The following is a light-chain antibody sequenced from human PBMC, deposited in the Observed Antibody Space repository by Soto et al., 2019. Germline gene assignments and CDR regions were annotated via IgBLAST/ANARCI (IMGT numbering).Light chain of an antibody. J-gene: IGKJ4*01. Sequence: EIVLTQSPGTLSLSPGERATLSCRASQSVSSSYLAWYQQKPGQAPRLLIYGASSRATGIPDRFSGSGAGTYFPLTISRLEPEDFAVYYCQQYGSSPTFGGGTKVEI. V-gene: IGKV3-20*01. CDR2: GAS. CDR1: QSVSSSY. CDR3: QQYGSSPT.